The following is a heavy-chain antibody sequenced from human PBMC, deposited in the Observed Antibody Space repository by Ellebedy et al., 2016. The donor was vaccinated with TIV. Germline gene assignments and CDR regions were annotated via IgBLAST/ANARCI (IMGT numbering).Heavy chain of an antibody. CDR2: IIPILGIA. CDR1: GGTFSSYA. Sequence: SVKVSXXASGGTFSSYAISWVRQAPGQGLEWMGRIIPILGIANYAQKFQGRVTITADKSTSTAYMELSSLRSEDTAVYYCARARYGDYVPVDYWGQGTLVTVSS. D-gene: IGHD4-17*01. V-gene: IGHV1-69*04. CDR3: ARARYGDYVPVDY. J-gene: IGHJ4*02.